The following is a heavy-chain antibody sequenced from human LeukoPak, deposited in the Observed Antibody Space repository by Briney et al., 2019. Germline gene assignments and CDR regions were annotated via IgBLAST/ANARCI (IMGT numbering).Heavy chain of an antibody. V-gene: IGHV1-69*01. J-gene: IGHJ6*02. CDR1: GGTFSSYA. D-gene: IGHD3-3*01. CDR2: IIPIFGTA. Sequence: GSSVKVSCKASGGTFSSYAISWVRQAPGQGLEWMGGIIPIFGTANYAQKFQGRVTITADESTSTAYMELSSLRSEDTAVYYCARGTGFGVVILYYYGMDVWGQGTTVTVSS. CDR3: ARGTGFGVVILYYYGMDV.